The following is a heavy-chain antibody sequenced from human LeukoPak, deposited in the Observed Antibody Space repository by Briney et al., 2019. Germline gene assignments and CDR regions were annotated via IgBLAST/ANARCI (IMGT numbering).Heavy chain of an antibody. CDR2: IYHSGST. CDR3: ARMSGTYYRYGLDV. Sequence: PSETLSLTCAVSGGSISSANWWSWVRQSPGKGLEWIGEIYHSGSTNFNPSFKTPITMSVDKSKNQFSLNLTSVTAADTAVYYCARMSGTYYRYGLDVWGQGITVTVSS. D-gene: IGHD6-25*01. V-gene: IGHV4-4*02. J-gene: IGHJ6*02. CDR1: GGSISSANW.